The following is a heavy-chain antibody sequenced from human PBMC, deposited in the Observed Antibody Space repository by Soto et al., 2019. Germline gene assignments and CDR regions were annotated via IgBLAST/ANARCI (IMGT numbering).Heavy chain of an antibody. J-gene: IGHJ5*02. Sequence: SETLSLTCTASGGSISSYYWSWIRQPPGKGLEWIGYIYYSGSTNYNPSLKSRVTISVDTSKNQFSLKLSSVTAADTAVYYCARVPSGIAAAGWFDPWGQGTLVTVSS. D-gene: IGHD6-13*01. V-gene: IGHV4-59*01. CDR1: GGSISSYY. CDR2: IYYSGST. CDR3: ARVPSGIAAAGWFDP.